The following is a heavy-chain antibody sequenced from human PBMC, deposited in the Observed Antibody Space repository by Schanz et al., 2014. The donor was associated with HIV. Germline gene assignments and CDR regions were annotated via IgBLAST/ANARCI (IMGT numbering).Heavy chain of an antibody. D-gene: IGHD3-22*01. J-gene: IGHJ4*01. V-gene: IGHV3-23*01. CDR3: GKGVLRDYHDTSGYPR. CDR1: GFTFSNYA. CDR2: ISSSGSST. Sequence: EVRLLESGGGLVQRGGSLRLSCAASGFTFSNYAMSWVRQAPGKGLEWVSGISSSGSSTYYADSVKARLTISRDNSKNTLSLQMNSLRAEDTAVYYCGKGVLRDYHDTSGYPRWGHGTLVTVSP.